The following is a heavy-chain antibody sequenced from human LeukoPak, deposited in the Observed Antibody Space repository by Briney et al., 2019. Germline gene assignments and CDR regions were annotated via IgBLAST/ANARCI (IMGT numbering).Heavy chain of an antibody. D-gene: IGHD3-10*01. J-gene: IGHJ5*02. CDR1: GVSINSHY. CDR3: ARAGPWQIDP. V-gene: IGHV4-59*11. Sequence: SETLSLTCTVSGVSINSHYWNWIRQPPGKGLEWIGHIYYAGTTNYNPSLKSRVTISVDRSKNHFSLKLKSVTNADTAVYYCARAGPWQIDPWGQGILVTISS. CDR2: IYYAGTT.